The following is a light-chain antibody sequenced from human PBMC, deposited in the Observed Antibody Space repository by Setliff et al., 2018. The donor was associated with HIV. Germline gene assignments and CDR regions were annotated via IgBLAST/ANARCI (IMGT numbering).Light chain of an antibody. Sequence: QSALTQPASVSGSPGQSITISCTGTRSDVGGYDYVSWYQHHPGKAPKLIIYNVNKRPSGVSNRLSGSKSGNTASLTISGLQAEDEADYYCTSYTTSSSPYGVGTGTKGTV. CDR1: RSDVGGYDY. J-gene: IGLJ1*01. CDR3: TSYTTSSSPYG. CDR2: NVN. V-gene: IGLV2-14*03.